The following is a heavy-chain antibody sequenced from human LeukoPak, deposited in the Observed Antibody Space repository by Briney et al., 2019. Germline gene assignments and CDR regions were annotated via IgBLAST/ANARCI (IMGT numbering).Heavy chain of an antibody. V-gene: IGHV1-2*02. J-gene: IGHJ4*02. CDR1: GYTFTGYY. CDR2: INPNSGGT. CDR3: ARVHCSGGSCYSSDY. Sequence: ASVKVSCTASGYTFTGYYMHWVRQAPGQGLEWMGWINPNSGGTNYAQKFQGRVTMTRDTSISTAYMELSRLRSDDTAVYYCARVHCSGGSCYSSDYWGQGTLVTVSS. D-gene: IGHD2-15*01.